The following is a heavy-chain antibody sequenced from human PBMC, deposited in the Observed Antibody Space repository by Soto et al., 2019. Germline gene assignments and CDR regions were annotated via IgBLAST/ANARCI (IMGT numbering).Heavy chain of an antibody. J-gene: IGHJ6*02. CDR3: ARHGTSCYDYYYYGMDV. D-gene: IGHD5-12*01. Sequence: GESLKISCKGSGYSFTSYWIGWVRQMPGKGLEWMGIIYPGDSDTRYSPSFQGQVTISADKSISTAYLQWSSLKASDTAMYYCARHGTSCYDYYYYGMDVWGQGTTVTVSS. V-gene: IGHV5-51*01. CDR2: IYPGDSDT. CDR1: GYSFTSYW.